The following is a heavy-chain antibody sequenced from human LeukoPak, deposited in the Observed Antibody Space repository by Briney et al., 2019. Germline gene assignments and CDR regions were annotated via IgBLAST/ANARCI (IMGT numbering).Heavy chain of an antibody. J-gene: IGHJ4*02. CDR3: ATSVTIFGVVPTAPSDY. CDR1: GYSISSGYY. CDR2: IYHSGST. D-gene: IGHD3-3*01. V-gene: IGHV4-38-2*02. Sequence: SETLSLTCTVSGYSISSGYYGGWIRQPPGKGLEWIGSIYHSGSTYYNPSLKSRVTISVDTSKNQFSLKLSSVTAADTAVYYCATSVTIFGVVPTAPSDYWGQGTLVTVSS.